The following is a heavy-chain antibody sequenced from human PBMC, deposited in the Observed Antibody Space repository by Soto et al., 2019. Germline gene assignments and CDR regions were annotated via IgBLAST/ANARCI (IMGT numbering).Heavy chain of an antibody. D-gene: IGHD3-10*01. CDR3: AAGVDY. CDR1: GFAFISYW. Sequence: GGSLRLSCTASGFAFISYWMNWVRQAPGKGLVWVSRINSDGSSTSYADSVKGRFTISRDNAKNTLYLQMNRLRAEDTAVYSCAAGVDYWGQGTRVTVS. J-gene: IGHJ4*02. CDR2: INSDGSST. V-gene: IGHV3-74*01.